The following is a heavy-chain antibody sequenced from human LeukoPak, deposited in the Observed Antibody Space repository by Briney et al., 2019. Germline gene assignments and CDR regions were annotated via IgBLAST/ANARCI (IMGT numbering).Heavy chain of an antibody. CDR3: ARRSDGYCSGGSCYLDY. V-gene: IGHV5-51*01. CDR2: IYPGDSDT. Sequence: GESLKISCKGSGYSFTSYWIGWARQMPGKGLEWMGIIYPGDSDTGYSPSFQGQVTISADKSISTAYLQWSSLKASDTAMYYCARRSDGYCSGGSCYLDYWGQGTLVTVSS. CDR1: GYSFTSYW. J-gene: IGHJ4*02. D-gene: IGHD2-15*01.